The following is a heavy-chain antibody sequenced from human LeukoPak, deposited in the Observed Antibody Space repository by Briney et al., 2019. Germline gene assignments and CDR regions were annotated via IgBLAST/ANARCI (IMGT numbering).Heavy chain of an antibody. Sequence: GGSLRLSCAASGFTFSSYGMHWVRQAPGKGLEWVAVISYDGSNKYYADSVKGRFTISRDNSKNTLYLQMNSLRAEDTAVYYCARDLTPYYYYYGMDVWGQGTTVTVSS. CDR2: ISYDGSNK. J-gene: IGHJ6*02. CDR3: ARDLTPYYYYYGMDV. CDR1: GFTFSSYG. D-gene: IGHD2-15*01. V-gene: IGHV3-30*03.